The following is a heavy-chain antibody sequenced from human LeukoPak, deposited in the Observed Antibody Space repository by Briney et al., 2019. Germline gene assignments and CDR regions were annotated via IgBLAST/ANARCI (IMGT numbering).Heavy chain of an antibody. D-gene: IGHD3-10*01. CDR3: TRHNRYSGVFDY. V-gene: IGHV3-73*01. CDR1: GFTFSGSA. CDR2: IRSKANCYAT. J-gene: IGHJ4*02. Sequence: PGGSLRLSCAASGFTFSGSAMHWVRQASGKGLEWVGRIRSKANCYATAYAASVKGRFTISRDDSKNTAYLQMNSLKTEDTAVYYCTRHNRYSGVFDYWGQGTLVTVSS.